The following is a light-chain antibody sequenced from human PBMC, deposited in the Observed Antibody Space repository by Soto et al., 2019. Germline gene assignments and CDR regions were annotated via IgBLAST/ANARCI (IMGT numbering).Light chain of an antibody. V-gene: IGKV2-28*01. CDR2: LGS. CDR1: QSLLHSNGYNY. Sequence: DIVMTQSPLSLPVTPGEPASISCRSSQSLLHSNGYNYLDWYLQKPGQSPQLLIYLGSNRASGVPDRCSGSGSGTDFTLKISRVEAEDVGVYYCRQALQAACTFGQGTQVDIK. J-gene: IGKJ1*01. CDR3: RQALQAACT.